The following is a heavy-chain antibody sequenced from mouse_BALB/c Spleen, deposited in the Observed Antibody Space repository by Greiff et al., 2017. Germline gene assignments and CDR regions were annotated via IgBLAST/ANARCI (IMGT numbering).Heavy chain of an antibody. J-gene: IGHJ2*01. Sequence: EVQLVESGGGLVKPGGSLKLSCAASGFTFSSYAMSWVRQTPEKRLEWVASISSGGSTYYPDSVKGRFTISRDNARNILYLQMSSLRSEDTAMYYCAREGMITTLDYWGQGTTLTVSS. CDR2: ISSGGST. D-gene: IGHD2-4*01. CDR1: GFTFSSYA. V-gene: IGHV5-6-5*01. CDR3: AREGMITTLDY.